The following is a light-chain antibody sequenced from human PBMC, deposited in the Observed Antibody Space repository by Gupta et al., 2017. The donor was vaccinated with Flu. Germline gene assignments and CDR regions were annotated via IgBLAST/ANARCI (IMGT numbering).Light chain of an antibody. CDR1: ESLVHSNGYTY. J-gene: IGKJ1*01. CDR3: LQGAHWPPWT. V-gene: IGKV2-30*02. CDR2: KVS. Sequence: DVVMTQSPLSLPVTLGQPASISCRSSESLVHSNGYTYLSWFQQRPGQSPRLLIYKVSHRASGVPDRFSGSGSDTDFTLEISRVEAEDVGIYYCLQGAHWPPWTFGQGTKVEIK.